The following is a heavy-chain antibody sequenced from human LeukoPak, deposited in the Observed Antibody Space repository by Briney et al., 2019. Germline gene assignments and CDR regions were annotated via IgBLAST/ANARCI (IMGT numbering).Heavy chain of an antibody. Sequence: PSETLSLTCTVSGGSISSYYWSWIRQPPGTGLEWIGYIYYSGSTNYNPSLKSRVTISVDTSKNQFSLKLSSVTAADTAVYYCARTRSLVGCSSTSCYGVDRWFDPWGQGTLVTVSS. CDR1: GGSISSYY. CDR2: IYYSGST. J-gene: IGHJ5*02. V-gene: IGHV4-59*01. D-gene: IGHD2-2*01. CDR3: ARTRSLVGCSSTSCYGVDRWFDP.